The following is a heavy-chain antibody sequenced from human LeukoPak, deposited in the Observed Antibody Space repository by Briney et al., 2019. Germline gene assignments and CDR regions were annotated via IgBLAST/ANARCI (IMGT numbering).Heavy chain of an antibody. V-gene: IGHV4-59*08. D-gene: IGHD2-15*01. J-gene: IGHJ4*02. CDR1: GGSISSYY. CDR2: IYYRGST. CDR3: ARAGCSGGSCYIRGFFDY. Sequence: SETLSLTCSVSGGSISSYYWSWIRQPPGKGLEWIGYIYYRGSTNYNPSLKSRVTISVDTSKNQFSLKLSSVTAADTAVYYCARAGCSGGSCYIRGFFDYWGQGTLVTVSS.